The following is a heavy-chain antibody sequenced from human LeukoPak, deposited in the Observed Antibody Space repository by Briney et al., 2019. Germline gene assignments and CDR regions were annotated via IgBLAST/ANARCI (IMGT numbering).Heavy chain of an antibody. CDR1: GYTFTSYG. CDR2: ISAYNGNT. CDR3: ARDFRRGLGYCSSTSYYSLGY. V-gene: IGHV1-18*01. J-gene: IGHJ4*02. D-gene: IGHD2-2*01. Sequence: ASVKVSCKASGYTFTSYGISWVRQAPGQGLEWMGWISAYNGNTNYAQKLQGRVTMTTDTSTSTAYMELRSLRSDDTAVYYCARDFRRGLGYCSSTSYYSLGYWGQGTLVTVSS.